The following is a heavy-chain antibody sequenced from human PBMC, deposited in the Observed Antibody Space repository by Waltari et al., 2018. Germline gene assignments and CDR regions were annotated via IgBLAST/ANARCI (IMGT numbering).Heavy chain of an antibody. CDR1: GYTLTELS. CDR3: AGQRGLIVGATIDY. Sequence: QVQLVQSGAEVKKPGASVKVSCKVSGYTLTELSMHWVRQAPGKGLEWMGRIIPILGTANYAQKFHGRVKMTADKSTSTAYMELSSLRAEDTAVYYCAGQRGLIVGATIDYWGQGTLVTVSS. J-gene: IGHJ4*02. D-gene: IGHD1-26*01. CDR2: IIPILGTA. V-gene: IGHV1-24*01.